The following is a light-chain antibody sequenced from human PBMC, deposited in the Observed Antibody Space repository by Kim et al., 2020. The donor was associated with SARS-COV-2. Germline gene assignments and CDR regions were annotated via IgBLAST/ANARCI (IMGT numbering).Light chain of an antibody. CDR1: SGDVGSYDL. V-gene: IGLV2-23*01. CDR2: EAT. J-gene: IGLJ1*01. Sequence: QSALTQSASVSGSPGQSITISCTGTSGDVGSYDLVSWYQQHPGKAPKLMIYEATMRPSGISNRFSGSKSGNTASLTISGLQAEDEADYYCCSYAGSTTNYVFGTGTKVTVL. CDR3: CSYAGSTTNYV.